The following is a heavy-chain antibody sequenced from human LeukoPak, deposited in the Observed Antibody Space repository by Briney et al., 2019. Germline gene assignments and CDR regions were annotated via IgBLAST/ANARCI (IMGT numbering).Heavy chain of an antibody. CDR3: AGGPDYYYMDV. CDR2: INHSGST. J-gene: IGHJ6*03. D-gene: IGHD1-14*01. Sequence: SETLSLTCAVFGGSFSGYYWSWIRQPPGKGLEWIGEINHSGSTNYSPSLKSRVTISVDTSKNQFSLKLSSVTAADTAVYYCAGGPDYYYMDVWGKGTTVTVSS. V-gene: IGHV4-34*01. CDR1: GGSFSGYY.